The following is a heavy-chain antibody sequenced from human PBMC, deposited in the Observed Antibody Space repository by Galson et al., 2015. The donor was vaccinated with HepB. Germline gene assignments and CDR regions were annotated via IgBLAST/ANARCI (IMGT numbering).Heavy chain of an antibody. CDR1: GFSFSTYA. Sequence: SLRLSCAASGFSFSTYAMHWVRQAPGKGLEWMALILYDARNKFYSDSVKGRFTISRDNSKKTLSLQMNSLRHEDTAVYYCARSSGTYGNYYHYYGIDVWGQGTTVTVSS. CDR3: ARSSGTYGNYYHYYGIDV. V-gene: IGHV3-30*04. D-gene: IGHD4-17*01. J-gene: IGHJ6*02. CDR2: ILYDARNK.